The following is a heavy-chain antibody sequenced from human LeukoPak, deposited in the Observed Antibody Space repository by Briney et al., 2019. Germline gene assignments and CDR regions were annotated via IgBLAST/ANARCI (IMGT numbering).Heavy chain of an antibody. CDR3: TRVSWRGEIY. D-gene: IGHD3-3*01. CDR1: GFTFSSYE. J-gene: IGHJ4*02. Sequence: PGGSLRLSCAASGFTFSSYEMNWVRQAPGKGLEWVSSISRGGSPIYYADSVKGRFTTSRDNTKKSLFLQMNSLRAEDTALYYCTRVSWRGEIYWGQGTLVSVSS. V-gene: IGHV3-48*03. CDR2: ISRGGSPI.